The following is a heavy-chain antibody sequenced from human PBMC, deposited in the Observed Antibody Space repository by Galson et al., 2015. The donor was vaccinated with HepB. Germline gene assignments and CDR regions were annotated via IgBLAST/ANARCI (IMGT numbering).Heavy chain of an antibody. CDR2: IWYDGSKT. D-gene: IGHD2-8*01. CDR1: GFTFSGYG. V-gene: IGHV3-33*01. Sequence: SLRLSCAASGFTFSGYGMHWVRQAPGKGLEWVGFIWYDGSKTDYADSVKGRLTISRDNSKKKLYLQMNTVGAEDTAVYYCARYNGDVSGFDIWGQGTMVIVSS. CDR3: ARYNGDVSGFDI. J-gene: IGHJ3*02.